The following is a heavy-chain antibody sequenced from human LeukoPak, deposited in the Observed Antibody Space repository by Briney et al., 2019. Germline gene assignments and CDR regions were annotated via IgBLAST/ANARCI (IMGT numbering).Heavy chain of an antibody. CDR1: GFTFSSYS. D-gene: IGHD4-17*01. V-gene: IGHV3-21*01. J-gene: IGHJ4*02. CDR3: ATLGGGDYGDYLDY. Sequence: GGSLRLSCAASGFTFSSYSMNWVRQAPGKGLEWVSSISSSSSYIYYADSVKGRSTISRDNAKNSLYLQMNSLRAEDTAVYYCATLGGGDYGDYLDYWGQGTLVTVSS. CDR2: ISSSSSYI.